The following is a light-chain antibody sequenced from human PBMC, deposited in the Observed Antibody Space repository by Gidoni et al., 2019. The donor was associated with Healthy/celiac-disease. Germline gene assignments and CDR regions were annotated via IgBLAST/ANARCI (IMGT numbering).Light chain of an antibody. V-gene: IGKV3-11*01. Sequence: EIVLTQSPATLSLSPGERATLSCRASQSVSSYLAWYKQKPGQAPRLLIYHASNRATGIPATFSGSGSGTDFTLTISSLAPEDFAVYYCQQRSNWPPLTFGGGTKVEIK. CDR1: QSVSSY. CDR3: QQRSNWPPLT. CDR2: HAS. J-gene: IGKJ4*01.